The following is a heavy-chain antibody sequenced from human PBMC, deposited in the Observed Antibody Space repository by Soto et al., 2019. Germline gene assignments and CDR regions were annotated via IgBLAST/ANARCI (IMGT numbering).Heavy chain of an antibody. J-gene: IGHJ4*02. D-gene: IGHD6-13*01. CDR3: ARDSGVAAGTDY. Sequence: SETLSLTCTVSGGSISSYYWSWIRQPPGKGLEWIGYIYYSGCTNYNPSLKSRVTISVDTSKNQFSLKLSSVTAADTAVYYCARDSGVAAGTDYWGQGTLVTVSS. V-gene: IGHV4-59*12. CDR2: IYYSGCT. CDR1: GGSISSYY.